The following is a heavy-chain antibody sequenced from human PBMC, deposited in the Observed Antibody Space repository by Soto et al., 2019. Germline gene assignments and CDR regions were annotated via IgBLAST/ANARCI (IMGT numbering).Heavy chain of an antibody. J-gene: IGHJ3*02. CDR3: ARALLDYVWGSYRSRAFDI. CDR1: GYTFTNYG. CDR2: ISAYNGKT. V-gene: IGHV1-18*01. Sequence: VASVKVSCKASGYTFTNYGISWVRQAPGQGLEWMGWISAYNGKTKYAQKLQGRVTMTTDTSTSTAYMELRSLRSDDTAVYYCARALLDYVWGSYRSRAFDIWGQGTMVTVSS. D-gene: IGHD3-16*02.